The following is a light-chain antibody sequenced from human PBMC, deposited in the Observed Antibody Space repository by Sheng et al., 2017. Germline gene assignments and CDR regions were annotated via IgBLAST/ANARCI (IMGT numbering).Light chain of an antibody. CDR1: QSLLHSNGYNY. V-gene: IGKV2-28*01. CDR2: LGS. J-gene: IGKJ4*01. CDR3: MQVLQTPLT. Sequence: DVVMTQSPLSLPVTLGQPASISCRSSQSLLHSNGYNYLDWYLQKPGQSPQLLIYLGSNRASGVPDRFSGSGSGTDFTLKISRVEAEDVGLYYCMQVLQTPLTFGGGTKVEIK.